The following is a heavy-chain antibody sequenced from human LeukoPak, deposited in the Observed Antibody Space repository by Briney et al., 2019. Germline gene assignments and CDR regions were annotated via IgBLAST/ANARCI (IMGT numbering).Heavy chain of an antibody. V-gene: IGHV3-48*01. J-gene: IGHJ4*02. CDR3: ARDSYSKNDY. D-gene: IGHD4-11*01. Sequence: GGSLRLSCAASGFTFSSYSMNWVRQAPGKGREWVSYISSSSSTIYYADSVKGRFTVSRDNAKNSLYLQMNSLRAEDTAVYFCARDSYSKNDYWGQGTLVTVSS. CDR1: GFTFSSYS. CDR2: ISSSSSTI.